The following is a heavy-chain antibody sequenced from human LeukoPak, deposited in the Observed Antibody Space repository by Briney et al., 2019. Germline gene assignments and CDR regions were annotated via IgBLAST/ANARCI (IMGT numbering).Heavy chain of an antibody. CDR2: IYYSGNT. CDR1: GGSISTYY. V-gene: IGHV4-59*08. J-gene: IGHJ4*02. Sequence: PSETLSLTCTVSGGSISTYYWSWIRQPPGKGLEWIGYIYYSGNTNYNPSLKSRVTISVDTSKNQFSLKLSSVTAADTAVYYCARLGSGSDIDYWGQGTLVTVSS. CDR3: ARLGSGSDIDY. D-gene: IGHD1-26*01.